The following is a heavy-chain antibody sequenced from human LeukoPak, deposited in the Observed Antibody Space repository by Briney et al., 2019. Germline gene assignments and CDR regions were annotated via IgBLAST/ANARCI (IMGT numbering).Heavy chain of an antibody. CDR3: ARDWQLFGMDV. V-gene: IGHV3-30-3*01. D-gene: IGHD4-23*01. Sequence: GGSLRLSCAASGFTFSSYAMHWVRQAPGKGLEWVAVISYDGSNKYYADSVKGRFTISRDNSKNTLYLQMNSLRAEDTAVYYCARDWQLFGMDVWGQGTTVTVSS. CDR2: ISYDGSNK. CDR1: GFTFSSYA. J-gene: IGHJ6*02.